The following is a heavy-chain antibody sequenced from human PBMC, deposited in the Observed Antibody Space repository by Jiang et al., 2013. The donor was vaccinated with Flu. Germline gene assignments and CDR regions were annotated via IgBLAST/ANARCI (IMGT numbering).Heavy chain of an antibody. V-gene: IGHV3-33*01. CDR1: GFSFSNYG. CDR3: ARDPSLIWYFDL. CDR2: IWYDGSKE. D-gene: IGHD2-2*01. Sequence: SGGGVVQPGRSLRLSCAASGFSFSNYGMHWVRQAPGKGLEWLAVIWYDGSKEYYADSVKGRFTISRDSSNTLYLQMNSLRAEDTAVYYCARDPSLIWYFDLWGRGTLVTVSS. J-gene: IGHJ2*01.